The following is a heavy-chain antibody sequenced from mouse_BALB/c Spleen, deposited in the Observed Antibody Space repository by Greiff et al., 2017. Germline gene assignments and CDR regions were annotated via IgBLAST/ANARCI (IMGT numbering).Heavy chain of an antibody. CDR1: GFTFSDYY. CDR3: ARDQDGLDY. V-gene: IGHV5-4*02. J-gene: IGHJ2*01. D-gene: IGHD1-2*01. CDR2: ISDGGSYT. Sequence: EVKVVESGGGLVKPGGSLKLSCAASGFTFSDYYMYWVRQTPEKRLEWVATISDGGSYTYYPDSVKGRFTISRDNAKNNLYLQMSSLKSEDTAMYYCARDQDGLDYWGQGTTLTVSS.